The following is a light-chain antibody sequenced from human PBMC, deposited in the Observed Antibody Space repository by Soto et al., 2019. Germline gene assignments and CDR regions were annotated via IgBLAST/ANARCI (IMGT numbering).Light chain of an antibody. CDR1: QRVRNY. Sequence: EIVLTQSPATLSLSPGERATLXXXXRQRVRNYLGWYQQKPGQGPRLLIYDASNRATGVSARFSGSGSGTDFTLTISSLEPEDFAVYYCHQRSSWPRGTFGQGTKVDIK. CDR2: DAS. J-gene: IGKJ1*01. V-gene: IGKV3-11*01. CDR3: HQRSSWPRGT.